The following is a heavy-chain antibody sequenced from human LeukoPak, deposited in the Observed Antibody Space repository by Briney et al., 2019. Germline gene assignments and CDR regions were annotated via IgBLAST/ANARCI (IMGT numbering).Heavy chain of an antibody. Sequence: ASVKVSCKASGYTFTSYYMHWVRQAPGQGLEWMGIINPSGGSTSYAQKFQGRVTMTRDMSTSTVYMELSSLRSEDTAVYYCARGIRFGGVVTATDAFDIWGQGTMVTVSS. J-gene: IGHJ3*02. D-gene: IGHD2-21*02. CDR3: ARGIRFGGVVTATDAFDI. CDR2: INPSGGST. V-gene: IGHV1-46*01. CDR1: GYTFTSYY.